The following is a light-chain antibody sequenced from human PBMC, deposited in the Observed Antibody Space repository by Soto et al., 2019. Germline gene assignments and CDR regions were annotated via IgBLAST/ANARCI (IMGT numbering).Light chain of an antibody. CDR2: GAT. V-gene: IGKV3-15*01. Sequence: EIVMTQSPATLSVSPGERATLSCRASQSVSSNLAWYQQKPGQAPRLLIYGATTRATSIPARFSGSGSGTEFTLTISSLQSEDFAVYYCQQYNNWPPVTFGQGTKLEIK. J-gene: IGKJ2*01. CDR3: QQYNNWPPVT. CDR1: QSVSSN.